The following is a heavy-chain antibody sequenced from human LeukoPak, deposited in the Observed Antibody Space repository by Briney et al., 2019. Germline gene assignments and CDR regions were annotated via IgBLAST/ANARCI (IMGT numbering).Heavy chain of an antibody. CDR3: ARANYYGSGHPGGWFDP. V-gene: IGHV1-2*02. Sequence: ASVKASCKASGYTFTGYYMQWVRQAPGQGLEWMGWINPNSGGTNYAQKFQGRGTMTRDTSISTAYMELSRLRSDDTAVYYCARANYYGSGHPGGWFDPWGQGTLVTDSS. CDR1: GYTFTGYY. J-gene: IGHJ5*02. D-gene: IGHD3-10*01. CDR2: INPNSGGT.